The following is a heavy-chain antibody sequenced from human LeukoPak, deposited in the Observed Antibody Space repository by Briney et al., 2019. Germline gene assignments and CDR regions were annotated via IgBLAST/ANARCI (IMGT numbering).Heavy chain of an antibody. Sequence: PGGSLRLSCAASGFMFSSYWMSWVRQAPGKGLEWVANIKKDGSEKYYVDSVKGRFTISRDNAKTSLYPQMISLRAEDTAVYYCARDPQDDILTGSFDYWGQGTLVTVSS. J-gene: IGHJ4*02. CDR1: GFMFSSYW. V-gene: IGHV3-7*01. D-gene: IGHD3-9*01. CDR2: IKKDGSEK. CDR3: ARDPQDDILTGSFDY.